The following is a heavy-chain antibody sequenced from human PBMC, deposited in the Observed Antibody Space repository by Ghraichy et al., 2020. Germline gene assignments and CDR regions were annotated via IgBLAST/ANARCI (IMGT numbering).Heavy chain of an antibody. V-gene: IGHV1-2*02. CDR1: GYTFTGYY. Sequence: ASVKVSCKASGYTFTGYYMHWVRQAPGQGLEWMGWINPNSGGTNYAQKFQGRVTMTRDTSISTAYMELSRLRSDDTAVYYCARGGSSSWSEDSEYFQHWGQGTLVTVSS. CDR3: ARGGSSSWSEDSEYFQH. D-gene: IGHD6-13*01. CDR2: INPNSGGT. J-gene: IGHJ1*01.